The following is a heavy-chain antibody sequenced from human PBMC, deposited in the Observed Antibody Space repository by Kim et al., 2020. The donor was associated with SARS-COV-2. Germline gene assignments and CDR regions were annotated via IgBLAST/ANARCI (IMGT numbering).Heavy chain of an antibody. CDR3: LQGAWGWFWDY. CDR1: GFTFTGHA. V-gene: IGHV3-23*01. Sequence: GGSLRLSCTTSGFTFTGHAMSWVRQAPGKGLEWVSSIDGSDGTTYYVDSVKGRFSISRDDSKNTLYLQMSALRADDTAAYYCLQGAWGWFWDYWGQGTLVTVSS. D-gene: IGHD3-10*01. J-gene: IGHJ4*02. CDR2: IDGSDGTT.